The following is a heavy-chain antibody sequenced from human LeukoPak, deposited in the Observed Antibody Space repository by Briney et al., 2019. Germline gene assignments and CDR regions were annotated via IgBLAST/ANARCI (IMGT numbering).Heavy chain of an antibody. J-gene: IGHJ4*02. CDR2: INPSGGST. Sequence: ASVKVSCKASGYTFTSYYMHWVRQAPGPGLEWMGIINPSGGSTSYAQKFQGRVTMTRDTSTSTVYMELSSLRSEDTAVYYCARSPRDYYDSSGYYYFDYWGQGTLVTVSS. D-gene: IGHD3-22*01. CDR1: GYTFTSYY. CDR3: ARSPRDYYDSSGYYYFDY. V-gene: IGHV1-46*01.